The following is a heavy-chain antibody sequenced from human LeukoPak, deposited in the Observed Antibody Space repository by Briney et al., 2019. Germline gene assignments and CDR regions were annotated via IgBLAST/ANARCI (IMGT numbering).Heavy chain of an antibody. J-gene: IGHJ4*02. CDR1: GFSFISYS. CDR2: ISGIGRSA. D-gene: IGHD4-17*01. Sequence: GGSLRLSCSASGFSFISYSMYWVRQAPGKGLEYVSAISGIGRSAYYAGSVNGRFTISRDNSKNPLYLQMSSLRAEDTAVYYCALPLRDGDFYFDYWGQGALVTVSS. V-gene: IGHV3-64D*06. CDR3: ALPLRDGDFYFDY.